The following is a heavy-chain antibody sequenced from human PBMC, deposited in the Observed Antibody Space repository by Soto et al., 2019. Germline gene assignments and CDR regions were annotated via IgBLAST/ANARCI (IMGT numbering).Heavy chain of an antibody. J-gene: IGHJ6*02. CDR2: ISYDGSNK. Sequence: QVQLVESGGGVVQPGRSLRLSCAASGFTFSSYAMHWVRQAPGKGLEWVAVISYDGSNKYYADSVKGRFTISRDNSKNTSYLLMNSLRVEDTAVYYCARDYYRFNSAYGFSMDVWGQGTTVTVSS. CDR1: GFTFSSYA. CDR3: ARDYYRFNSAYGFSMDV. V-gene: IGHV3-30-3*01. D-gene: IGHD5-12*01.